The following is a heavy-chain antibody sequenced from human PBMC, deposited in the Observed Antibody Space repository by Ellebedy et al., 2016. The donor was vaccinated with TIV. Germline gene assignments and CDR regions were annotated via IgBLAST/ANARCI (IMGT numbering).Heavy chain of an antibody. D-gene: IGHD6-19*01. J-gene: IGHJ4*02. V-gene: IGHV1-18*04. CDR1: GYKFTSNG. CDR2: ISTYNVNT. Sequence: AASVKVSCKASGYKFTSNGIFWVRQAPGQGLEWMGWISTYNVNTNYAQKFQGRVTMTTDTSTDTAYMELGSLKSDDTAVYYCARSPSINTGWDYFDHWGQGTLVTVSS. CDR3: ARSPSINTGWDYFDH.